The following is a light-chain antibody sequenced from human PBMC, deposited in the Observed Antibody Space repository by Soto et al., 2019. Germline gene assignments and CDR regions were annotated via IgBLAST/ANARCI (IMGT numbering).Light chain of an antibody. CDR1: QSVLYSSNNKNY. CDR3: QQYYRPWT. Sequence: DIVMTQSADSLGVSLGEMATVNCKYSQSVLYSSNNKNYLAWYQQKPGQPPKLLIYWASTRESGVPDRFSGSGSGTDFILAISSLQAEDVAVYYCQQYYRPWTFGQGTKVEIK. CDR2: WAS. V-gene: IGKV4-1*01. J-gene: IGKJ1*01.